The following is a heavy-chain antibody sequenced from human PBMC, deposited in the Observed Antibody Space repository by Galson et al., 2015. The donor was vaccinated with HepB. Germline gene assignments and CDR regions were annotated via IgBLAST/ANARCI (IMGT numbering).Heavy chain of an antibody. CDR2: FDPEDGET. CDR3: ATDSYCSSTSCYYMDV. V-gene: IGHV1-24*01. Sequence: SVKVSCKASGYTLTELSMHWVRQAPGKGLEWMGGFDPEDGETIYAQKFQGRVTMTEDASTDTAYMELSSLRSEDTAVYYCATDSYCSSTSCYYMDVWGKGTTVTVSS. D-gene: IGHD2-2*01. J-gene: IGHJ6*03. CDR1: GYTLTELS.